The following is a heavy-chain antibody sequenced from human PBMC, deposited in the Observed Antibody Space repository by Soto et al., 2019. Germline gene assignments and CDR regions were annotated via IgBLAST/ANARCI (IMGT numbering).Heavy chain of an antibody. V-gene: IGHV3-30-3*01. CDR1: GFTFSSYA. CDR2: ISYDGSNK. CDR3: ARVGAEDTAMVTLYYYGMDV. J-gene: IGHJ6*02. D-gene: IGHD5-18*01. Sequence: PGGSLRLSCAASGFTFSSYAMHWVRQAPGKGLEWVAVISYDGSNKYYADSVKGRFTISRDNSKNTLYLQMNSLRAEDTAVYYCARVGAEDTAMVTLYYYGMDVWGQGTTVTVSS.